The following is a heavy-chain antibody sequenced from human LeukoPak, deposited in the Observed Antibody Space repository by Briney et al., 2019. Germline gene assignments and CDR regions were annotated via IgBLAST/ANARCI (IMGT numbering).Heavy chain of an antibody. D-gene: IGHD3-16*02. V-gene: IGHV4-34*01. Sequence: SETLSLTCAVYGGSFSGYYWSWIRQPPGKGLEWIGEINHSGSTNYNPSLKSRVTISVDTSKNQFSLKLSSVTAADTAVYYCARVKYDYVWGSYRYTDYWGQGTLVTVSS. J-gene: IGHJ4*02. CDR1: GGSFSGYY. CDR2: INHSGST. CDR3: ARVKYDYVWGSYRYTDY.